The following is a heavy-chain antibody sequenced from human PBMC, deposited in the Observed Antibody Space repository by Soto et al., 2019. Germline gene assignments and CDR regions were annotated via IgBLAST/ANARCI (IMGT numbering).Heavy chain of an antibody. CDR2: IYYSGST. V-gene: IGHV4-39*01. CDR3: ARFRPPMVYVLGAWFDP. D-gene: IGHD2-8*01. J-gene: IGHJ5*02. CDR1: GGSISSSSYY. Sequence: QLQLQESGPGLVKPSETLSLTCTVSGGSISSSSYYWGWIRQPPGKGLEWIGSIYYSGSTYYNPSLKSRVTISVATSKNQFSLKLSSVTAADTAVYYCARFRPPMVYVLGAWFDPWGQGTLVTVSS.